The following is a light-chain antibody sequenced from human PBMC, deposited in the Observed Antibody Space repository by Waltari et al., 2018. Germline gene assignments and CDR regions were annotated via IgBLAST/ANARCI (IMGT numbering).Light chain of an antibody. CDR1: KLGDKY. CDR3: QAWDSSAGVV. V-gene: IGLV3-1*01. J-gene: IGLJ2*01. CDR2: QDR. Sequence: YELTQPSSVSVSPGQTASITCSGDKLGDKYASWYQQKPGQSPVLVIYQDRQRPSGIPERFSGSNSGNTATLTSSETQALDEADYYCQAWDSSAGVVFGRGTKLTVL.